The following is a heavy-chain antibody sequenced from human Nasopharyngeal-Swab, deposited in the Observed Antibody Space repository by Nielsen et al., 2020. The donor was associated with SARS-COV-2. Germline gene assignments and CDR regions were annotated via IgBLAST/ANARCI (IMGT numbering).Heavy chain of an antibody. V-gene: IGHV3-33*01. CDR2: IWYDGSNK. J-gene: IGHJ3*02. D-gene: IGHD1-1*01. Sequence: GGSLRLSCAASGFTFSSYGMHWVRQAPGKGLEWVAVIWYDGSNKYYADSVKGRFTISRDNSKNTLYLQMNSLRAEDTAVYYCARESGTTSAFYIWGQGTMVTVSS. CDR1: GFTFSSYG. CDR3: ARESGTTSAFYI.